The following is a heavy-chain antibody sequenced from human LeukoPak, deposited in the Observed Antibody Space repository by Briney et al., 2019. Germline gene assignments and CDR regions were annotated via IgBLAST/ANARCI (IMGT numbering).Heavy chain of an antibody. D-gene: IGHD5-18*01. CDR3: FTVNTAMVSNYYGMDV. J-gene: IGHJ6*02. V-gene: IGHV1-8*01. CDR1: GYTFTSYD. Sequence: ASVKVSCKASGYTFTSYDINWVRQATGQGLEWMGWMNPNSGNTGYAQKCQGRVTMTRNTSISTAYMELSSLRSEDTAVYYCFTVNTAMVSNYYGMDVWGQGTTVTVSS. CDR2: MNPNSGNT.